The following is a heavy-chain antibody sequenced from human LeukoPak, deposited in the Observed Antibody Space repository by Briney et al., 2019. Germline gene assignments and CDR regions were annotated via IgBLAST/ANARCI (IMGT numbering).Heavy chain of an antibody. CDR3: ASFGNYNWFDP. CDR2: IYYSGST. CDR1: GGSISSYY. D-gene: IGHD3-3*01. Sequence: SETLSLTCTVSGGSISSYYWSWIRQPPGKGLEWIGYIYYSGSTDYNPSLKSRVTISVDTSKNQFSLKLSSVTAADTAVYYCASFGNYNWFDPWGQGTRVTVSS. V-gene: IGHV4-59*01. J-gene: IGHJ5*02.